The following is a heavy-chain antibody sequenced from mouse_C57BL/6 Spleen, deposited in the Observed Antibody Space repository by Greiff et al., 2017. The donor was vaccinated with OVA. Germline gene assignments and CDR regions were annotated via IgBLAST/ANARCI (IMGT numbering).Heavy chain of an antibody. CDR3: ARRGVVADY. CDR2: INPGRGGT. J-gene: IGHJ2*01. V-gene: IGHV1-54*01. CDR1: GYAFTNYL. Sequence: QVQLQQSGAELVRPGTSVKVSCKASGYAFTNYLIDWVKQRPGQGLEWIGVINPGRGGTNYNEKFKGKATLTADKSSSTAYMQLSSLTSEDSAVYCCARRGVVADYWGQGTTLTVSS. D-gene: IGHD1-1*01.